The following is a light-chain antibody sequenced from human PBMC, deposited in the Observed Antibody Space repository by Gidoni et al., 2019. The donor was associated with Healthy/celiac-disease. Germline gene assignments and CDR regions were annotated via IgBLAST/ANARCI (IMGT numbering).Light chain of an antibody. J-gene: IGLJ2*01. V-gene: IGLV1-40*01. Sequence: QSVLTPPPSVSGAPGQRVTISCTGSSSNIGAGYDVHWYQQLPGTAPKLLIYGNSNRPSGVPDRFSGSKSGTSASLAITGLQAEDEADYYCQSYDGSLSGSGVFGGGTKLTVL. CDR1: SSNIGAGYD. CDR3: QSYDGSLSGSGV. CDR2: GNS.